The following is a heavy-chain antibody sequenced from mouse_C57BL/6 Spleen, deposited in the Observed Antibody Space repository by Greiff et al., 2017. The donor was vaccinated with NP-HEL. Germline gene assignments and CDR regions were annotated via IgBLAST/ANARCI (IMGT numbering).Heavy chain of an antibody. CDR1: GFNIKDYY. CDR3: ARYSNYVGY. Sequence: VQLKQSGAELVKPGASVKLSCTASGFNIKDYYMHWVKQRTEQGLEWIRRIDPEDGETKYAPKFQGKATITADTSSNTAHLQLSSLTSEDTAVYYCARYSNYVGYWGQGTTLTVSS. CDR2: IDPEDGET. V-gene: IGHV14-2*01. J-gene: IGHJ2*01. D-gene: IGHD2-5*01.